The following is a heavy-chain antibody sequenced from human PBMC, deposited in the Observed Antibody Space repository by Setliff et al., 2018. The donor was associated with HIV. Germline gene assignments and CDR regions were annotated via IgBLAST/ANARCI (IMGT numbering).Heavy chain of an antibody. J-gene: IGHJ4*02. CDR3: ARAPKTRSGILDH. D-gene: IGHD3-3*01. V-gene: IGHV1-18*04. CDR1: GYTFSSYG. CDR2: ISAFSGET. Sequence: ASVKVSCKASGYTFSSYGISWVRQAPGQGLEWMGWISAFSGETNYAEKIQGRVTMTTDTSTSTAYMELRSLRSDDTAVYYCARAPKTRSGILDHWGQGMLVPVSS.